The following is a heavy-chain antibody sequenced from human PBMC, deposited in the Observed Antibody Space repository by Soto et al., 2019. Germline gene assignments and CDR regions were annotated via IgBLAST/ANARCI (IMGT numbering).Heavy chain of an antibody. Sequence: PGESLKISCKGSGFSFTSYWIGWVRQMPGKGLDWMGRIDPSDSYTNYSPSFQGHVTISADKSISTAYLQWSSLKASDTAMYYCARTSMQSRGYSYGHGGMDVWGQGPTVTVSS. CDR1: GFSFTSYW. CDR3: ARTSMQSRGYSYGHGGMDV. CDR2: IDPSDSYT. V-gene: IGHV5-10-1*01. D-gene: IGHD5-18*01. J-gene: IGHJ6*02.